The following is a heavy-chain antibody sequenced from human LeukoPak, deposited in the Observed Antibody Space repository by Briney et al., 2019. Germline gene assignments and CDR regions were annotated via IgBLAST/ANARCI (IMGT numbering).Heavy chain of an antibody. Sequence: GGSLRLSCAASGFTFSTYWMSWVRQASGKGLEWVSYISSSSSTIYYADSVKGRFTISRDNAKNSLYLQMNSLRAEDTAVYYCARDGIYDSSGAPFDYWGQGTLVTVSS. J-gene: IGHJ4*02. D-gene: IGHD3-22*01. CDR1: GFTFSTYW. CDR3: ARDGIYDSSGAPFDY. V-gene: IGHV3-48*01. CDR2: ISSSSSTI.